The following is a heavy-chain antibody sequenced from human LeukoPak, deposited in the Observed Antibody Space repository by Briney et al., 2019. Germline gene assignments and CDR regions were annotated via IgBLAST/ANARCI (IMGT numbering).Heavy chain of an antibody. V-gene: IGHV3-21*01. CDR3: ARGQHRDYYYYGMDV. Sequence: PGGPLRLSCAASGFAFSSYSMNWVGQAPGKGLEWFSSISSSSSYIYYADSVKGRFTISRDNAKNSLYLQMNSLRAEDTAVYYCARGQHRDYYYYGMDVWGQGTTVTVSS. J-gene: IGHJ6*02. CDR2: ISSSSSYI. CDR1: GFAFSSYS. D-gene: IGHD1-14*01.